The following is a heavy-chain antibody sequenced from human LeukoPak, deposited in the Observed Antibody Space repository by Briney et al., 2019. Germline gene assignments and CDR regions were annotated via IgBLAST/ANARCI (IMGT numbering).Heavy chain of an antibody. Sequence: GGSLRLSCAASGFIFSIYNMNWVRQAPGKGLEWVSYISSSSSYIYYAGSVKGRFTISRDNAKNSLYLQMNSLRAEDTAVYYCARDPNPYYDFWSGYPTLGYWGQGTLVTVSS. CDR3: ARDPNPYYDFWSGYPTLGY. D-gene: IGHD3-3*01. J-gene: IGHJ4*02. V-gene: IGHV3-21*05. CDR1: GFIFSIYN. CDR2: ISSSSSYI.